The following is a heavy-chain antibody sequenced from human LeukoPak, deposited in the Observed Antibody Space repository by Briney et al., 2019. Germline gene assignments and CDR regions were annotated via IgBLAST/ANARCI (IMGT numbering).Heavy chain of an antibody. CDR1: GFTFRNYC. J-gene: IGHJ4*02. Sequence: GGSLRLSCAASGFTFRNYCMTWVRQVPGKGLEWVASTKQDESEKYFLDSVKGRFTISRDNAENSLYLQMNSLRAEDTAVYYCARVYYQDSGTSYRHLDHWGQGTLVTVSS. V-gene: IGHV3-7*01. CDR3: ARVYYQDSGTSYRHLDH. D-gene: IGHD3-22*01. CDR2: TKQDESEK.